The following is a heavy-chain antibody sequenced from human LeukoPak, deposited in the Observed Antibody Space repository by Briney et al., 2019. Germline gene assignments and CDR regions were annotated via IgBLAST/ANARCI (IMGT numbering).Heavy chain of an antibody. Sequence: SETLSLTCSVSGGSFIGLFWSWIRQPPGRGLEWIGYIYDSGNTKYNPSLNSRVTISVDTSKNQFSLNLTSVNIADTAVYYCARGALGHPRPGWFDPWGQGILVTVSS. CDR2: IYDSGNT. D-gene: IGHD6-6*01. V-gene: IGHV4-59*11. CDR3: ARGALGHPRPGWFDP. J-gene: IGHJ5*02. CDR1: GGSFIGLF.